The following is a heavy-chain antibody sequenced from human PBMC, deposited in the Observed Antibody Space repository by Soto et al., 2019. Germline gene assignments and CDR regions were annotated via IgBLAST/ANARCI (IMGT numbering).Heavy chain of an antibody. Sequence: QVQLVQSGAEVKKPGSSVKVSCKASGGTFSSYAISWVRQAPGQGLEWMGGIIPIFGTANYAQKFQGRVTITADESTSTAYMGLSSLRSEDTAVYYCARDLISTSWGLDYYYYGMDVWGQGTTVTVSS. CDR3: ARDLISTSWGLDYYYYGMDV. J-gene: IGHJ6*02. CDR2: IIPIFGTA. D-gene: IGHD2-2*01. V-gene: IGHV1-69*01. CDR1: GGTFSSYA.